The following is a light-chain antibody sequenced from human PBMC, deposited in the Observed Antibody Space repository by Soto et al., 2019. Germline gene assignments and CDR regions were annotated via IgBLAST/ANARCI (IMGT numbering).Light chain of an antibody. J-gene: IGLJ7*01. CDR3: SSYSITHIPVI. Sequence: QSALTQAASVSGSPGQSITISCTGTSSDVGAYDYVTWYQQHPGKAPKVMIYKVSNRPSGVSDRFSGSKSGNTASLTITGLQAEDEASYYCSSYSITHIPVIFGGGTQLTVL. CDR2: KVS. V-gene: IGLV2-14*01. CDR1: SSDVGAYDY.